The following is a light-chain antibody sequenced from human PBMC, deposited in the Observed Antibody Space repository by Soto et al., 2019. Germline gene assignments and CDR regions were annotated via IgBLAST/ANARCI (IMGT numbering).Light chain of an antibody. CDR2: GNS. V-gene: IGLV1-40*01. CDR1: SSNIGAGYN. CDR3: QSYDSRVRVV. Sequence: QSVLTQPPSVSGAPGQRVTIYCTGSSSNIGAGYNVHWYQQLPGTAPKLLIYGNSNRPSGVPDRFSGSKSGTSASLAITGLQAEDEADYYCQSYDSRVRVVFGGGTKLTVL. J-gene: IGLJ2*01.